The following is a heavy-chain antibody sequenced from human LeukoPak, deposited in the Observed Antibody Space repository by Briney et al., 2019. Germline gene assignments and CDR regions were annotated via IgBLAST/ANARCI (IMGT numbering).Heavy chain of an antibody. CDR2: IYHSGST. D-gene: IGHD2-2*01. Sequence: SETLSLTCTVSGGSISSGGYYWSWIRQPPGKGLEWIGYIYHSGSTYYNPSLKSRVTISVDRSKNQFSLKLSSVTAADTAVYYCARDVKVVVVPAAYDAFDIWGQGTMVTVSS. V-gene: IGHV4-30-2*01. CDR3: ARDVKVVVVPAAYDAFDI. J-gene: IGHJ3*02. CDR1: GGSISSGGYY.